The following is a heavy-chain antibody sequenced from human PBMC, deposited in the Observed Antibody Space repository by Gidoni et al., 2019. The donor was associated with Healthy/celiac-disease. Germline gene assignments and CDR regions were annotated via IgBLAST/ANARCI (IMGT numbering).Heavy chain of an antibody. CDR2: ISGSGGST. D-gene: IGHD2-2*01. CDR3: AKQGCSSTSCLPGGYYYYYMDV. V-gene: IGHV3-23*01. J-gene: IGHJ6*03. Sequence: EVQLLESGGGLVQPGGSLRRSCAASGFTFSSYAMSWVSQAPGKGLEWVSGISGSGGSTYYADSVKGRFTISRDNSKNTLYLEMNSLRAEDTAVYYCAKQGCSSTSCLPGGYYYYYMDVWGKGTTVTVSS. CDR1: GFTFSSYA.